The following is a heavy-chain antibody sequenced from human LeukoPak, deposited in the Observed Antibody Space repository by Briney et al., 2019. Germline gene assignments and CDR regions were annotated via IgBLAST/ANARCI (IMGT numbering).Heavy chain of an antibody. D-gene: IGHD3-10*02. CDR3: AELGITMIGGV. V-gene: IGHV3-48*03. CDR1: GFIFSSYE. CDR2: ISSSGSTI. Sequence: QTGGSLRLSCAASGFIFSSYEMNWVRQAPGKGLEWVSYISSSGSTIYYAGSVKGRFTISRNNDKTLQYLQMNSLRAEDTAVYYCAELGITMIGGVWGKGTTVTISS. J-gene: IGHJ6*04.